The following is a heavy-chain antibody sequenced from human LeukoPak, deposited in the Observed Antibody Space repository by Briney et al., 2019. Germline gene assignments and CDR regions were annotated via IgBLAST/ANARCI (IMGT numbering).Heavy chain of an antibody. D-gene: IGHD4-17*01. CDR3: AREYTVTTGLGYFDY. CDR1: GGSISSYH. J-gene: IGHJ4*02. Sequence: SETLSLTCTVSGGSISSYHWSWIRQPPGKGLEWIGYIYYSGSTNYNPSLKSRVTISVDTSKNQFSLKLSSVTAADTAVYYCAREYTVTTGLGYFDYWGQGTLVTVSS. CDR2: IYYSGST. V-gene: IGHV4-59*01.